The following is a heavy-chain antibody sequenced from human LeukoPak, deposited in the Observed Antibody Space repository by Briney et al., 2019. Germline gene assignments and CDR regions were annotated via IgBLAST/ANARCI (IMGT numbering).Heavy chain of an antibody. CDR1: GGSISSSSYY. D-gene: IGHD6-19*01. CDR2: IYYSGST. Sequence: SETLSLTCTVSGGSISSSSYYWGWIRRPPGKGLEWIGSIYYSGSTYYNPSLKSRVTISVDTSKNQFSLKLSSVTAADTAVYYCARRSSSGWRRYYFDYWGQGTLVTVSS. CDR3: ARRSSSGWRRYYFDY. V-gene: IGHV4-39*01. J-gene: IGHJ4*02.